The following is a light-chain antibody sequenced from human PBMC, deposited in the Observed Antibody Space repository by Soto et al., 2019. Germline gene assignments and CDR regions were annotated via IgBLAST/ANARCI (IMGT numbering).Light chain of an antibody. CDR2: EVS. V-gene: IGLV2-18*01. Sequence: QSVLTQPPSVSGSPGQSVTISCTGTSTDFVSYNRVSWYQQPPGTAPKLMIYEVSKRPSGVPDRFPGSKSGNTASLTISGLXAADEADYYCATWDDSLNGPLFGGGTKVTVL. J-gene: IGLJ3*02. CDR1: STDFVSYNR. CDR3: ATWDDSLNGPL.